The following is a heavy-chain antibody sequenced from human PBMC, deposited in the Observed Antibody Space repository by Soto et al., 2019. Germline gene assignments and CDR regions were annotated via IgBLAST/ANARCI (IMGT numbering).Heavy chain of an antibody. CDR3: AKDIREGTTNDAFDI. CDR1: GFTFDDYA. D-gene: IGHD1-26*01. CDR2: ISWNSGSI. Sequence: EVQLVESGGCLVQPGRSLRLSCAASGFTFDDYAMHWVRQAPGKGLEWVSGISWNSGSIGYADSVKGRFTISRDNAKNSLYLQMNSLRAEDTALCYCAKDIREGTTNDAFDIWGQGTMVTVSS. V-gene: IGHV3-9*01. J-gene: IGHJ3*02.